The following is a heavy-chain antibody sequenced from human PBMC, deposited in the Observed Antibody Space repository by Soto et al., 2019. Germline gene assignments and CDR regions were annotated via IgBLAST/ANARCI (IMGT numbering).Heavy chain of an antibody. CDR1: GYTFTSYG. V-gene: IGHV1-18*01. Sequence: QVQLVQSGAEVKKPGASVKVSCKASGYTFTSYGISWVRQAPGQGLEWMGWISAYNGNTNYAQKLQGRVTMTTDTSTSTAYMELRSLRPDDTSVYYCARDSPTAMARNYYYYGMDVWGQGTTVTVSS. CDR3: ARDSPTAMARNYYYYGMDV. J-gene: IGHJ6*02. D-gene: IGHD5-18*01. CDR2: ISAYNGNT.